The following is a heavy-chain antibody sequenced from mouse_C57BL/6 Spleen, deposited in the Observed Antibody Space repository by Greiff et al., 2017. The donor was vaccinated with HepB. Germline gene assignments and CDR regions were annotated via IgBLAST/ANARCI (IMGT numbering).Heavy chain of an antibody. Sequence: VQLQQPGAELVRPGSSVKLSCKASGYTFTSYWMHWVKQRPIQGLEWIGNIDPSDSETHYNQKFKDKATLTVDKSSSTAYMQLSSLTSEDSAVYYCSREANYYGSREGDYWGQGTTLTVSS. V-gene: IGHV1-52*01. J-gene: IGHJ2*01. D-gene: IGHD1-1*01. CDR2: IDPSDSET. CDR3: SREANYYGSREGDY. CDR1: GYTFTSYW.